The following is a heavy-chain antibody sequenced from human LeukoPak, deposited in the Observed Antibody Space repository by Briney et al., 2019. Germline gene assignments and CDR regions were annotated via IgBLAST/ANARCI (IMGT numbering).Heavy chain of an antibody. CDR3: AREKYYYDTTYYYVRYFDY. CDR2: ISSSGSTI. Sequence: PGGSLRLSRAASGFIFSDYYMSWIRQPPGKGLEWVSYISSSGSTIYYADSVKGRFTISKDNAKNSLYLQMNSLRAEDTAVYYCAREKYYYDTTYYYVRYFDYWGQGTLVTVSS. J-gene: IGHJ4*02. D-gene: IGHD3-22*01. CDR1: GFIFSDYY. V-gene: IGHV3-11*01.